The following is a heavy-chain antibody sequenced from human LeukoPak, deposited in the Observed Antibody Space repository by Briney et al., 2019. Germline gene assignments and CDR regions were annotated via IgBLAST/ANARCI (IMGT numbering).Heavy chain of an antibody. CDR2: ISSSSSYI. CDR1: GFTFSSYR. V-gene: IGHV3-21*01. CDR3: ARELAASYMDV. Sequence: GGSLRLSCAASGFTFSSYRMNWVRQAPGKGLEWVSSISSSSSYIYYADSVKGRFTITRDNAKNSLYLQMNSLRAEDTAVYYCARELAASYMDVWGKGTTVTVSS. J-gene: IGHJ6*03. D-gene: IGHD6-25*01.